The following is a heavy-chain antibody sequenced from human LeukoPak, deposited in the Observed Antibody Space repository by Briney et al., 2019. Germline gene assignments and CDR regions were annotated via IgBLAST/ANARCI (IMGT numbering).Heavy chain of an antibody. D-gene: IGHD2-21*01. V-gene: IGHV4-59*01. CDR3: ARLLPVRYNWFDP. CDR2: IYYSGST. CDR1: GGSISSYY. Sequence: SETLSLTCTVSGGSISSYYWSWIRQPPGKGLKGIGYIYYSGSTNYNPSLKSRVTISVDTSKNQFSLKLSSVTAADTAVYYCARLLPVRYNWFDPWGQGTLVTVSS. J-gene: IGHJ5*02.